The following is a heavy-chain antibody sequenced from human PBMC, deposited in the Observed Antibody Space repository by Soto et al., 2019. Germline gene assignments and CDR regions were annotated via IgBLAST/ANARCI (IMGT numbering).Heavy chain of an antibody. CDR2: IYTSGST. V-gene: IGHV4-4*07. D-gene: IGHD6-6*01. Sequence: SETLSLTCTASGGSISSYYWSWIRQPAGKGLEWIGRIYTSGSTNYNPSLKSRVTMSVDTSKNQFSLKLSSVTAADTAVYYCARVRIAARTGAYGMDVWGQGTKVTVSS. CDR3: ARVRIAARTGAYGMDV. J-gene: IGHJ6*02. CDR1: GGSISSYY.